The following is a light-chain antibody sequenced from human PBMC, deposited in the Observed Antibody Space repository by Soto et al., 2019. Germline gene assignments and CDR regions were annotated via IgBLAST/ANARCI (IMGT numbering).Light chain of an antibody. V-gene: IGKV3-20*01. Sequence: EIVLTQSPGTLSLSPGERATLSCRASQSVSSSYLAWYQQKPGQAPRLLIYGASSRATGIPDRFSGSGSGTDCTLTISSLEPEDFGVYYCQQYGSSPPYTFGQGTKLEIK. CDR1: QSVSSSY. CDR2: GAS. J-gene: IGKJ2*01. CDR3: QQYGSSPPYT.